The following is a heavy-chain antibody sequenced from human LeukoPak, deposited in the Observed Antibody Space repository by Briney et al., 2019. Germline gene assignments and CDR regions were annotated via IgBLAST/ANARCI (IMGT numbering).Heavy chain of an antibody. CDR2: IYYSGST. D-gene: IGHD2-21*02. V-gene: IGHV4-4*02. CDR3: AGAHCGGDCYSGRAFDI. Sequence: PSGTLSLTCAVSGGSISSSNWWSWVRQPPGKGLEWIGYIYYSGSTNYKPSLKSRVTISVDKTKNQFSLKLSFVTAADTDVYYCAGAHCGGDCYSGRAFDIWGQGTMVTVSS. J-gene: IGHJ3*02. CDR1: GGSISSSNW.